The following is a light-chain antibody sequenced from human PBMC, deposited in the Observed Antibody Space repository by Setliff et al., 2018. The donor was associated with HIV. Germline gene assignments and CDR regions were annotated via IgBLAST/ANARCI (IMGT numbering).Light chain of an antibody. CDR2: DVT. Sequence: SALTQPRSVSGSPGQSVTIPCTGTSSDVGSYNYVTWYQQHPGKVPKLMIYDVTRRPSGVPDRFSGSRSGNTASLTISGLQAEDEADYYCSSFAGRLHVFGTGTKVTV. CDR3: SSFAGRLHV. V-gene: IGLV2-11*01. J-gene: IGLJ1*01. CDR1: SSDVGSYNY.